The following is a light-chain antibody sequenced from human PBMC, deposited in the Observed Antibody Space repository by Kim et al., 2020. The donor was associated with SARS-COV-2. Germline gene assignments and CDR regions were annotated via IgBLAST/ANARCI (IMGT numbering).Light chain of an antibody. V-gene: IGLV3-19*01. CDR3: KSRDSRGKVV. Sequence: SSELTQDPAVSVALGQTVRITCQGDSLRSYYATWYQQRPRQAPVLVIYGRNNRPSGIPDRFSGSSSGNTASLTISGAQAEDEADFYCKSRDSRGKVVFGGGTKVTVL. J-gene: IGLJ2*01. CDR2: GRN. CDR1: SLRSYY.